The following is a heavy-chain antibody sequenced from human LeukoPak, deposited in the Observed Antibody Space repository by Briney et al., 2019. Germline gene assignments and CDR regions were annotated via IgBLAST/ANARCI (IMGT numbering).Heavy chain of an antibody. V-gene: IGHV4-59*01. D-gene: IGHD2-2*01. CDR1: GGSISSYY. CDR2: IYYSGST. J-gene: IGHJ6*03. Sequence: SETLSLTCTFSGGSISSYYWSWIRQPPGKGLEWIGYIYYSGSTNYNPSLKSRVTVSVDTSKSQFSLKLSSVTAADTAVYYCARDVFWDCSSTSCYSDYYYYYMDVWGKGTTVTVSS. CDR3: ARDVFWDCSSTSCYSDYYYYYMDV.